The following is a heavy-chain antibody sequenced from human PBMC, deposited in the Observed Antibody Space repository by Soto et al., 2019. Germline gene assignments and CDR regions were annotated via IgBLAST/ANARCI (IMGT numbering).Heavy chain of an antibody. J-gene: IGHJ4*02. Sequence: QVPLVQSGPELKKPGASVKVSCGASGYTFTNYGITWVRQAPGQGREGMGWINLYNGNTKYSQKLQGRVTMTTDTSTSTAYLDLRSLRSDATAVYYCARDPMTGYLHFDYWGQGTLVTVSS. CDR2: INLYNGNT. V-gene: IGHV1-18*01. CDR3: ARDPMTGYLHFDY. CDR1: GYTFTNYG. D-gene: IGHD3-9*01.